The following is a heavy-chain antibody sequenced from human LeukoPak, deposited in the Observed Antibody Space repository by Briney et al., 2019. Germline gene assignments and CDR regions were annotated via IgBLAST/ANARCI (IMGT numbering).Heavy chain of an antibody. CDR1: GFTFDDYA. Sequence: GRSLRLSCAASGFTFDDYAMHWARQAPGKGLEWVSGISWNSSNIDYADSVKGRFTISRDNAKNSLYVQMNSLRAEDTAVYYCARSSTTYYYDTSSHYWGQGTLVTVSS. D-gene: IGHD3-22*01. CDR3: ARSSTTYYYDTSSHY. CDR2: ISWNSSNI. V-gene: IGHV3-9*01. J-gene: IGHJ4*02.